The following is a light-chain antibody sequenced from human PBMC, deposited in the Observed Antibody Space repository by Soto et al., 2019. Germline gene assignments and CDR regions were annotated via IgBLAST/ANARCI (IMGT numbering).Light chain of an antibody. V-gene: IGKV1-5*03. Sequence: ILMSQSPSSLSASVGDRVTITCRASQDLDNWLAWYQQKPGKAPQLLIYRSSTLKTGVPSRFNGFGSGTKYTLTINGLQPDDFATYYCQQYSRYWTFGQGTTVEI. J-gene: IGKJ1*01. CDR3: QQYSRYWT. CDR2: RSS. CDR1: QDLDNW.